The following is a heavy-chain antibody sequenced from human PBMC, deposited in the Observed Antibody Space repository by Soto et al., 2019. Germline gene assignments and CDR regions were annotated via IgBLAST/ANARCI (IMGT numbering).Heavy chain of an antibody. CDR2: ITASGGST. CDR1: GFTFSNYA. J-gene: IGHJ4*02. D-gene: IGHD3-10*01. CDR3: AKGDGNYYGSGSYYDF. Sequence: EVQLLESGGGLVQPGGSLRLSCAASGFTFSNYAMSWVRQAPGKGPEWVSVITASGGSTYYADSVKGRFTISRDNSKTTLYLQVNSLRAEDTALYYCAKGDGNYYGSGSYYDFRGQGTLVTVSS. V-gene: IGHV3-23*01.